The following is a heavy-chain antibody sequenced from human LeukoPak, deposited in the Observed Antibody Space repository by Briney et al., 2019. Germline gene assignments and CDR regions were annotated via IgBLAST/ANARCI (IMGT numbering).Heavy chain of an antibody. CDR3: AKANTAMVTGYFDY. CDR1: GYSFTSYM. D-gene: IGHD5-18*01. J-gene: IGHJ4*02. V-gene: IGHV5-51*01. Sequence: GESLKISSKGSGYSFTSYMLCGVRERPQKRLERMRIIYRGDSDTRYSPSLQGHVTISADKSISIVYLQWSSLKASDTAMYYCAKANTAMVTGYFDYWGQGTLITVSS. CDR2: IYRGDSDT.